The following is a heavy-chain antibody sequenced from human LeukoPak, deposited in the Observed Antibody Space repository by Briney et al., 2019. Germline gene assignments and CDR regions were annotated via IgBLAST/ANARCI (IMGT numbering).Heavy chain of an antibody. V-gene: IGHV1-18*01. D-gene: IGHD4-23*01. Sequence: ASVKVSCKASGYTFTSYGISWVRQAPGQGREWMGWISAYNGNTNYAQKLQGRVTMTTDTSTSTAYMEVRSLRSDDTAVYYCARDRGRTVVIQGPFSSDYWGQGTLVTVSS. CDR2: ISAYNGNT. CDR3: ARDRGRTVVIQGPFSSDY. CDR1: GYTFTSYG. J-gene: IGHJ4*02.